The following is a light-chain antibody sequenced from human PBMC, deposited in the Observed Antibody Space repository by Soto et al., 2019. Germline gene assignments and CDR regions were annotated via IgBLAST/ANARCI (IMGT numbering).Light chain of an antibody. V-gene: IGKV1-5*01. Sequence: DIQMTQSPSTLSASVGDRVTITCRASQIISSSLAWYQQKPGKAPKVLIYDASTLESGVPSRFSGSGSGTKFTLTINSLQPDDFATYYCQHYSSYWTFGQGTKVQIK. CDR3: QHYSSYWT. CDR2: DAS. CDR1: QIISSS. J-gene: IGKJ1*01.